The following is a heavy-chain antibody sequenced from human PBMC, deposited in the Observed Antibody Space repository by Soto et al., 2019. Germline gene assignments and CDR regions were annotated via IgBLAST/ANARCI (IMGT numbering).Heavy chain of an antibody. CDR1: GGAIRSSSYY. V-gene: IGHV4-39*01. D-gene: IGHD3-3*01. Sequence: PSERPSLTCTVAGGAIRSSSYYWGWKRQKPGKGLEWIGSIYYSGSTYYNPSLKSRVTISVDTSKNQFSLKLSSVTAADTAVYYCARHVPPEPAGWAYYDFWSDPTLWGQGTLVTVSP. CDR3: ARHVPPEPAGWAYYDFWSDPTL. J-gene: IGHJ4*02. CDR2: IYYSGST.